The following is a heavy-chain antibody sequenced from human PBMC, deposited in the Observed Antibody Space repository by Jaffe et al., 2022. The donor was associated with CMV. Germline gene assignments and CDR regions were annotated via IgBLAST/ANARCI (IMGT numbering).Heavy chain of an antibody. J-gene: IGHJ3*02. CDR2: IYYSGST. Sequence: QLQLQESGPGLVKPSETLSLTCTVSGGSISSSSYYWGWIRQPPGKGLEWIGSIYYSGSTYYNPSLKSRVTISVDTSKNQFSLKLSSVTAADTAVYYCATQSDYYDSSGYYGAFDIWGQGTMVTVSS. D-gene: IGHD3-22*01. V-gene: IGHV4-39*01. CDR3: ATQSDYYDSSGYYGAFDI. CDR1: GGSISSSSYY.